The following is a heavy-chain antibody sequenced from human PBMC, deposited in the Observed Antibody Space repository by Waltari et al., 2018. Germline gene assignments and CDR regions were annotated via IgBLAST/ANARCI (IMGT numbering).Heavy chain of an antibody. J-gene: IGHJ4*02. CDR3: ARVRYFDWPFDY. Sequence: EVQLVESGGGLVKPGGSLRLSCAAPGFTFSRYSMNWVRQAPGKGLEWVSSISSSSSYIYYADSVKGRFTISRDNAKNSLYLQMNSLRAEDTVVYYCARVRYFDWPFDYWGQGTLVTISS. D-gene: IGHD3-9*01. CDR2: ISSSSSYI. CDR1: GFTFSRYS. V-gene: IGHV3-21*03.